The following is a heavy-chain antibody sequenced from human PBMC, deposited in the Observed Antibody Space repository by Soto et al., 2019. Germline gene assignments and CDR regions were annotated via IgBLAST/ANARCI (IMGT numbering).Heavy chain of an antibody. V-gene: IGHV4-59*01. D-gene: IGHD6-13*01. Sequence: SETLSLTCTVSGGSISSYYWSWIRQPPGKGLEWIGYIYYSGSTNYNPSLKSRVTISVDTSKNQFSLKLSSVTAADTAVYYCARVKSRRVNPCMAGAGTQGFDPWDKATLVTLSS. CDR3: ARVKSRRVNPCMAGAGTQGFDP. CDR1: GGSISSYY. J-gene: IGHJ5*02. CDR2: IYYSGST.